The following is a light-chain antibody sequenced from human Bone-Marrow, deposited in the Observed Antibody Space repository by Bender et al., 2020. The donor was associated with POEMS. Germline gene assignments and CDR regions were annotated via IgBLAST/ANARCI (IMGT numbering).Light chain of an antibody. Sequence: QSALTQPASVSGSPGQSITISCTGTSSDVGTYNFVSWYQQHPGKAPKLMIYDVTDRPSGVSYRFSGSKSGNTASLTISGLQAEDEADYYCTSYAGTYTYVFGTGTKVTVL. V-gene: IGLV2-14*03. CDR1: SSDVGTYNF. CDR2: DVT. CDR3: TSYAGTYTYV. J-gene: IGLJ1*01.